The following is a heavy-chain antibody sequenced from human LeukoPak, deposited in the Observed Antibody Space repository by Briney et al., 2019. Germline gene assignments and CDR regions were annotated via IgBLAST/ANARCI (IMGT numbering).Heavy chain of an antibody. CDR2: ISSSSSYI. CDR1: GFTFSTYS. D-gene: IGHD1-1*01. V-gene: IGHV3-21*01. CDR3: TRAPPPIQLERPGTYDY. Sequence: GGSLRLSCAASGFTFSTYSMNWVHQAPGKGLEWVSSISSSSSYIFYADSVKGRFTISRDNAKNSLYLQMNSLRAEDTAVYYCTRAPPPIQLERPGTYDYWGQGTLVTVSS. J-gene: IGHJ4*02.